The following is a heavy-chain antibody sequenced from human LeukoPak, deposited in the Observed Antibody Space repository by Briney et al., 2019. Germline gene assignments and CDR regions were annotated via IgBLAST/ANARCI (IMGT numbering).Heavy chain of an antibody. V-gene: IGHV5-51*01. J-gene: IGHJ3*02. D-gene: IGHD2-15*01. CDR1: GYSFTSYW. CDR2: IYPGDSDT. CDR3: ARRGYCSGGSCHSHSFDI. Sequence: GESLKISCKASGYSFTSYWIGWVRQMPGKGLEWMGIIYPGDSDTRYSPSFQGQVTISADKSISTAYLQWSGLKASDTAMYYCARRGYCSGGSCHSHSFDIWGQGTMVTVSS.